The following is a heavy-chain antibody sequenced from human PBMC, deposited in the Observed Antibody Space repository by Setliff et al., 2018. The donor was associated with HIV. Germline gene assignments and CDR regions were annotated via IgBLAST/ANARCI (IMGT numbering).Heavy chain of an antibody. Sequence: GGSLRLSCAASGFTVSTYYMSWVRQAPGKGLEWVSTIYSGGSTYHADSVKGRFTLSRDTSKNTLFLQMNSLRPEDAAVYYCAKVYYANGWKAFDYWGPGTVVTVSS. V-gene: IGHV3-66*02. CDR2: IYSGGST. D-gene: IGHD3-10*01. CDR1: GFTVSTYY. J-gene: IGHJ4*02. CDR3: AKVYYANGWKAFDY.